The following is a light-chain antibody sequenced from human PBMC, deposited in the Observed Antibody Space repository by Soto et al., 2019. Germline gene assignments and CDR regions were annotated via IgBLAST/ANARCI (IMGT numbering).Light chain of an antibody. CDR3: QQYNTYSWT. Sequence: DIQMTQSPSTLSASVGDRVTITCRAGQSISTWLAWYQQKPGKAPKLLIYDASSLESGVPSRFSGRGSGTEFTLTISSLQPDDFATYYCQQYNTYSWTFGQGTKVDI. CDR2: DAS. CDR1: QSISTW. J-gene: IGKJ1*01. V-gene: IGKV1-5*01.